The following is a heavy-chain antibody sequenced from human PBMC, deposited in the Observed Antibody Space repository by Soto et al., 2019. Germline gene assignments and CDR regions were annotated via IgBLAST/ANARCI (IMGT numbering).Heavy chain of an antibody. V-gene: IGHV4-30-4*01. J-gene: IGHJ4*02. D-gene: IGHD5-18*01. CDR1: GGSISSGDYY. Sequence: QVQLQESGPGLVKPSQTLSLTCTVSGGSISSGDYYWSWIRQPPGKGLEWIGHIFYSGSTYYNPSLKSRVTISVDTSGNQLSLKLSSVTAADTAVYYCARYTAMEPTFDYWGQGTLVTVSS. CDR3: ARYTAMEPTFDY. CDR2: IFYSGST.